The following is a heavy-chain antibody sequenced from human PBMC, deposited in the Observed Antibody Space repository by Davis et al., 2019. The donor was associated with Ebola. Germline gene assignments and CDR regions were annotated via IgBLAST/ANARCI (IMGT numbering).Heavy chain of an antibody. CDR1: GFTFSSYS. D-gene: IGHD5-12*01. CDR3: AKVGGYSGYGPGGLYYGMDV. J-gene: IGHJ6*02. V-gene: IGHV3-21*01. Sequence: GGSLRLSCAASGFTFSSYSMNWVRQAPGKGLEWVSSISSSSSYIYYAASVKGRFTISRDNSKNTLYLQMNSLRAEDTAVYYCAKVGGYSGYGPGGLYYGMDVWGQGTTVTVSS. CDR2: ISSSSSYI.